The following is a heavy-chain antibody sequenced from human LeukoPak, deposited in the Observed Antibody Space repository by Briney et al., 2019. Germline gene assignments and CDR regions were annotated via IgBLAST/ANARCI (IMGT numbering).Heavy chain of an antibody. CDR3: ARAGGAYSYGSGTPGMFDY. Sequence: ASVKVSCKASGYTFTSYGISWVRQAPGQGLEWMGWISAYNGNTNYAQKLQGRVTMTTDTSTSTAYMELRSLRSDDTAVYYCARAGGAYSYGSGTPGMFDYWGQGTLVTVSS. CDR2: ISAYNGNT. J-gene: IGHJ4*02. D-gene: IGHD5-18*01. CDR1: GYTFTSYG. V-gene: IGHV1-18*01.